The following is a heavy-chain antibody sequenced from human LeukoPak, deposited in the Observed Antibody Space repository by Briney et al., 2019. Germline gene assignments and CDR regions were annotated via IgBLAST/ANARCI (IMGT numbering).Heavy chain of an antibody. J-gene: IGHJ5*02. V-gene: IGHV4-31*03. Sequence: SQTLSLTCTVSGGSISSGGYYWSWIRQHPGKGLEWIGYIYYSGSTYYNPSLKSRVTISVDTSKNQFSLKPSSVTAADTAVYYCARSEYLFPRHRASNWFDPWGQGTLVTVSS. CDR3: ARSEYLFPRHRASNWFDP. D-gene: IGHD2/OR15-2a*01. CDR1: GGSISSGGYY. CDR2: IYYSGST.